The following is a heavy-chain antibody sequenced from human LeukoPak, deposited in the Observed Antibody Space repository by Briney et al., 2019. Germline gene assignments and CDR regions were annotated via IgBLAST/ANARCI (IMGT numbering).Heavy chain of an antibody. D-gene: IGHD3-10*01. Sequence: ASVKVSCKASEYTLNIYDINWVRQATGQGLEWMGWMNPDSGNTGFAQKFQGRVTMTRNTSITTAYMELSSLRSEDTAVYYCARDALYYYGSGSYQRPDAFHFWGQGTLVTVSS. CDR3: ARDALYYYGSGSYQRPDAFHF. CDR2: MNPDSGNT. V-gene: IGHV1-8*01. J-gene: IGHJ3*01. CDR1: EYTLNIYD.